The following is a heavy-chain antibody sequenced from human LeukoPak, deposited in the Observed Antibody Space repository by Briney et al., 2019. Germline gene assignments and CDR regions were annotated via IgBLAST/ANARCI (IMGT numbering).Heavy chain of an antibody. CDR3: AKDLPGSGWAFHY. J-gene: IGHJ4*02. D-gene: IGHD6-19*01. V-gene: IGHV3-23*01. Sequence: GGSLRLSCAASGFIFSRHAMSWVRQVPGKGLEWVSSISDGGTFYSDSVKGRFAISRDNSKNTLYLQMNSLRAEDTALYHCAKDLPGSGWAFHYWGQGTPVTVSS. CDR1: GFIFSRHA. CDR2: ISDGGT.